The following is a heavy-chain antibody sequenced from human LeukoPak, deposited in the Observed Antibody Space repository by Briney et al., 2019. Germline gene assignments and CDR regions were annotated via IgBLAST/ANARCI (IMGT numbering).Heavy chain of an antibody. Sequence: GGSLRLSCAASGLTSSSYAMNWVRQAPGKGLEWVSAISGSGGSTYYADSVKGRFTISRDNSKNTLYLQMNSLRAEDTAVYYCAKVPAVRITIFGVSFDFWGQGTLVTVSS. CDR1: GLTSSSYA. CDR3: AKVPAVRITIFGVSFDF. D-gene: IGHD3-3*01. V-gene: IGHV3-23*01. CDR2: ISGSGGST. J-gene: IGHJ4*02.